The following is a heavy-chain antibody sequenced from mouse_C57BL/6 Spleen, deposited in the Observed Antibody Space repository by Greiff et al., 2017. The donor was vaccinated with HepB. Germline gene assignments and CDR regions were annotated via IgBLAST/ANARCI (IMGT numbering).Heavy chain of an antibody. Sequence: EVKLMESGGGLVQPGGSMILSCVASGFTFSNYWMNWVRQSPEKGLEWVPQIRLKSDNYATLYAESVKGRFTISRDDSKTSVYLQMNNLRAEDTGIYYCTDPSWFAYWGQGTLVTVSA. CDR3: TDPSWFAY. J-gene: IGHJ3*01. CDR2: IRLKSDNYAT. CDR1: GFTFSNYW. V-gene: IGHV6-3*01.